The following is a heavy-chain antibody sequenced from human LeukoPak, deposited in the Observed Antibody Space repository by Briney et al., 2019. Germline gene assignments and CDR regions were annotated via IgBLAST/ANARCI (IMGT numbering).Heavy chain of an antibody. D-gene: IGHD2-2*02. CDR2: VSYDGRNE. V-gene: IGHV3-30*04. Sequence: GGSLRLSCAASGFIFSDYAMHWVRQAPGKGLEWVALVSYDGRNENYADSVKGRFTISRDTSKSTLYLQMNSLRGEDTAVYYCAKDHCGSTSCYIGYWGQGTLVTVSS. J-gene: IGHJ4*02. CDR1: GFIFSDYA. CDR3: AKDHCGSTSCYIGY.